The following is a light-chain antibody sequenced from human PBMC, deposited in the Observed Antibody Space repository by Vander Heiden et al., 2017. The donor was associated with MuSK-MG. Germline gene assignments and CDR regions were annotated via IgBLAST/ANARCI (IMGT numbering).Light chain of an antibody. CDR3: QQYNNYPWT. V-gene: IGKV1-5*01. J-gene: IGKJ1*01. CDR2: DAS. CDR1: QSISTW. Sequence: DIQMTQSPSTLSASVGERVTITCRASQSISTWLAWYQQKPGKAPKFLIYDASSLESGVPSRFSGSGSGTEFTLTISSLQPDDIASYYCQQYNNYPWTFGQGTKVEIK.